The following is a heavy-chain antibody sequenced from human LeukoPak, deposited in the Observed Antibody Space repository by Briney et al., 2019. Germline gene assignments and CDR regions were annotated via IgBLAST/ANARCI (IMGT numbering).Heavy chain of an antibody. V-gene: IGHV1-3*01. J-gene: IGHJ4*02. CDR1: GYTFTSYA. CDR2: INAGNGNT. Sequence: ASVKVSCKASGYTFTSYAMHWVRQAPGQRLEWMGWINAGNGNTKYSQKFQGRVTITRDTSASTAYMELSSLRSEDTAVYYCATGEVPGYSGSYYVAYWGQGTLVTVSS. D-gene: IGHD1-26*01. CDR3: ATGEVPGYSGSYYVAY.